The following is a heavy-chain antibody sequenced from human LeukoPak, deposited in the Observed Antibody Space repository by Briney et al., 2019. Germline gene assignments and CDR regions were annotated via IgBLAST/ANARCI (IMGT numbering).Heavy chain of an antibody. J-gene: IGHJ4*02. CDR1: GFSFSNYA. D-gene: IGHD3-10*01. CDR3: AKGLRGERLADFDY. V-gene: IGHV3-23*01. CDR2: LSGSDGSTDGST. Sequence: PGGSLRLSCAASGFSFSNYAISWVRQAPGKGLEWVSGLSGSDGSTDGSTYYADSVRGRFTISRDNSKNTLYLQMNSLRAEDTAIYYCAKGLRGERLADFDYWGQGTLVTVSS.